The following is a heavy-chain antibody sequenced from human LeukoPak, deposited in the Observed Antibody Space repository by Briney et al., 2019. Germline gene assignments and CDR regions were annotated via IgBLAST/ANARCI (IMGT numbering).Heavy chain of an antibody. D-gene: IGHD2-2*01. CDR2: ITISGGST. Sequence: GTSLRLSCAASGFTFSSYDMSWVRQAPGKGLEWVSSITISGGSTFYADSVMGRFTISRDNYKNTLYLQMNSLSAEDTAVYYCAKRGNPAVGHHYLDVWGKGTTVSVSS. J-gene: IGHJ6*03. CDR1: GFTFSSYD. CDR3: AKRGNPAVGHHYLDV. V-gene: IGHV3-23*01.